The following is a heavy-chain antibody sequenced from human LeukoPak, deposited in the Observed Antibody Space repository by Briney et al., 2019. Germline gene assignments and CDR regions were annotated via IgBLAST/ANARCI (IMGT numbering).Heavy chain of an antibody. V-gene: IGHV1-69*06. D-gene: IGHD3-10*01. J-gene: IGHJ4*02. CDR2: IIPLFGTA. CDR3: ASHGSGTYGSFDY. Sequence: SVKVSCKASVGTFSRYTISWVRQAPGQGLEWMGGIIPLFGTANYAQKFQGRVTITADKSTTTAYMELSSLRSEDTAVYYCASHGSGTYGSFDYWGQGTLVTVSS. CDR1: VGTFSRYT.